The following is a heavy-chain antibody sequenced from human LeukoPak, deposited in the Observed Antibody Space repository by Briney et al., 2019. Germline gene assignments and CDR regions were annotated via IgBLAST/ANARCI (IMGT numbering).Heavy chain of an antibody. J-gene: IGHJ5*02. D-gene: IGHD6-13*01. CDR1: GYSFTSYW. CDR3: ARQGIAGRAAAGFDP. CDR2: IYPGDSDT. Sequence: KDGESLKISCKGSGYSFTSYWIGWVRQMPGKGLEWMGIIYPGDSDTRYSPSFQGQVTISADKSISTAYLQWSSLKASDTAMYYCARQGIAGRAAAGFDPWGQGTLVTVSS. V-gene: IGHV5-51*01.